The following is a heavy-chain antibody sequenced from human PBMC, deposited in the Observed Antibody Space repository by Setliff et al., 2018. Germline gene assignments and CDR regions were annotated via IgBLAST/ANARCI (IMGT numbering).Heavy chain of an antibody. V-gene: IGHV5-51*01. CDR3: ARMGYCSSTSCNYFDY. D-gene: IGHD2-2*01. Sequence: PGESLKISCKGSAYSFTSYWIAWVRQMPGQGLEWMGIIYPSDSNTKYSPTFQGQVTISADKSISTAYLQWSSLKASDTAMYYCARMGYCSSTSCNYFDYWGQGTLVTVSS. CDR1: AYSFTSYW. J-gene: IGHJ4*02. CDR2: IYPSDSNT.